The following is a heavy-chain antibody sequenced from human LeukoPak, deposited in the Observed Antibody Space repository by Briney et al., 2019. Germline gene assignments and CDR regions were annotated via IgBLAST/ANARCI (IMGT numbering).Heavy chain of an antibody. CDR1: GGSFSGYY. J-gene: IGHJ4*02. D-gene: IGHD3-9*01. CDR2: INHSGST. V-gene: IGHV4-34*01. CDR3: ARVDYDTLTGGGIDY. Sequence: PSETLSLTCAVYGGSFSGYYWSWIHQPPGKGLEWIGEINHSGSTNYNPSLKSRVTISVDTSKNQFSLKLSSVTAADTAVYYCARVDYDTLTGGGIDYWGQGTLVTVSS.